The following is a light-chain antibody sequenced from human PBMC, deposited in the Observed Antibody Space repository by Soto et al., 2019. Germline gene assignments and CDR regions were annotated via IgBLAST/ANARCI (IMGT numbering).Light chain of an antibody. Sequence: EIVLTQSPATLSLSPGERATLSCRASQSVSRYLAWYQQRIGQAPRLLIYAASNMATGIPARFSGSGSGTDFTLTISSLEPEDFADYYCQQRSDWPRVTFGVGTRVEI. CDR3: QQRSDWPRVT. CDR2: AAS. J-gene: IGKJ4*01. CDR1: QSVSRY. V-gene: IGKV3-11*01.